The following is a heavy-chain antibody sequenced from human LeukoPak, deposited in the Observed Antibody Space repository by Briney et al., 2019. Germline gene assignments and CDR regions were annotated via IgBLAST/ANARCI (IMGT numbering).Heavy chain of an antibody. Sequence: GGSLRLSCAASGFTFSDYYMSWIRQAPGKGLEWVSYISSSGSTIYYADSVKGRFTISRDNAKNSLYLQMNSLRAEDTAAYYCARDAQQLAYGDNWFDPWGQGTLVTVSS. D-gene: IGHD6-13*01. CDR2: ISSSGSTI. J-gene: IGHJ5*02. CDR3: ARDAQQLAYGDNWFDP. V-gene: IGHV3-11*01. CDR1: GFTFSDYY.